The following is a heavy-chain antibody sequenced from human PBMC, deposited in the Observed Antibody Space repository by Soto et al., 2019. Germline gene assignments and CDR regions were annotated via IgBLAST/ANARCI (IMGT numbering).Heavy chain of an antibody. V-gene: IGHV3-23*01. CDR3: AKDRSVDTRDWFDP. D-gene: IGHD5-18*01. Sequence: GGSLRLSCAASGFTFGTYAMNWVRQAPGKGLEWVSGITGSGGSTYYADSVKGRFTVSRDNSKNTLYLQMNSLRGDDTAVYYCAKDRSVDTRDWFDPWGQGTLVTVSS. CDR2: ITGSGGST. J-gene: IGHJ5*02. CDR1: GFTFGTYA.